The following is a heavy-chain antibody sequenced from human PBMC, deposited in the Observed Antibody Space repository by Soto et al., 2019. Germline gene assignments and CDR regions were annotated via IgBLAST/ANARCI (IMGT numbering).Heavy chain of an antibody. CDR1: GGSFSGYY. V-gene: IGHV4-34*01. CDR3: VTGITGSPSHY. D-gene: IGHD1-20*01. Sequence: QVQLQQWGAGLLKPSETLSLTCAVYGGSFSGYYWSWIRQPPGKGLEWIGEINHSGSTSYNPSLKSRVTISADTSKNEFSLKLSSVTAADTAVYYCVTGITGSPSHYLGQGTMVTVSS. J-gene: IGHJ4*02. CDR2: INHSGST.